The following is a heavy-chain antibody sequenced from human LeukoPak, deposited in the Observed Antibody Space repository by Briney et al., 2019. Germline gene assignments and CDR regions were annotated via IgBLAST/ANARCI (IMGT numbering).Heavy chain of an antibody. CDR3: ARAHPPSPGKTAAGTRGVYYYGMDV. D-gene: IGHD6-13*01. CDR1: VGTFSSYS. V-gene: IGHV1-69*04. J-gene: IGHJ6*02. CDR2: IIPIFGIA. Sequence: SVTVSCKASVGTFSSYSISSVRQPPGRGLEWMGRIIPIFGIANYAQKFQDRVTITADNSTSTAYMELSSLRSEDTPVYYCARAHPPSPGKTAAGTRGVYYYGMDVWGQGTTVTVSS.